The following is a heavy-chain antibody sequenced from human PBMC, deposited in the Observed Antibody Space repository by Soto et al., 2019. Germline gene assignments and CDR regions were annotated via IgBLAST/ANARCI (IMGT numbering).Heavy chain of an antibody. CDR3: AREDFGVFSVAYFDY. Sequence: EVQLVESGGGLVQPGGSLRLSCAASGFSFSSKWMHWVRHAPGKGLVWVSRINTDGSSTSHADFVKGRFTISRDNAKNTRYLQMNSLSTEDTALYYCAREDFGVFSVAYFDYWGQGTRVTVPS. CDR2: INTDGSST. V-gene: IGHV3-74*01. J-gene: IGHJ4*02. CDR1: GFSFSSKW. D-gene: IGHD3-3*01.